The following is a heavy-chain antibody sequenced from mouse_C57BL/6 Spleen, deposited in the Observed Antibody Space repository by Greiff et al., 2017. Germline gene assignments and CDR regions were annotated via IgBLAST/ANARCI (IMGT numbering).Heavy chain of an antibody. CDR1: GYTFTDYN. D-gene: IGHD1-1*01. Sequence: EVQRVESGPELVKPGASVKIPCKASGYTFTDYNMDWVKQSHGKSLEWIGDINPNNGGTIYNQKFKGKATLTVDKSSSTAYMELRSLTSEDTAVYYCARLLRYFDYWGQGTTLTVSS. CDR2: INPNNGGT. V-gene: IGHV1-18*01. CDR3: ARLLRYFDY. J-gene: IGHJ2*01.